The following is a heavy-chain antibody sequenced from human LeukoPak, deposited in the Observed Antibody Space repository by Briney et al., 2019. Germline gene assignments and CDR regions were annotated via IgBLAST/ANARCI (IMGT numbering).Heavy chain of an antibody. CDR1: GVSFSGYY. V-gene: IGHV4-34*01. CDR3: ARGPRYYYDSSGYALDY. D-gene: IGHD3-22*01. J-gene: IGHJ4*02. Sequence: SETLSLTCAVYGVSFSGYYLSWIRQPPGKGLEWIWEINHSGSTNYNPSLKSRVTISVDTSKNQFSLKLSSVTAADTAVYYCARGPRYYYDSSGYALDYWGQGTLVTVSS. CDR2: INHSGST.